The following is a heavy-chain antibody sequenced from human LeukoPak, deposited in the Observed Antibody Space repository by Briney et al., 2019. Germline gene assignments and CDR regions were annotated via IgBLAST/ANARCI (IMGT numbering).Heavy chain of an antibody. CDR2: IKQDGSEK. D-gene: IGHD1-26*01. V-gene: IGHV3-7*01. Sequence: GGSLRLSCAASGFTFGSYWMSWVRQAPVKVLEWVANIKQDGSEKYYVDSVKGRFTISRDNAKNSLYLQMNSLRAEDTAVYYCAREELSGSSIPIDYWGQGTLVTVSS. J-gene: IGHJ4*02. CDR1: GFTFGSYW. CDR3: AREELSGSSIPIDY.